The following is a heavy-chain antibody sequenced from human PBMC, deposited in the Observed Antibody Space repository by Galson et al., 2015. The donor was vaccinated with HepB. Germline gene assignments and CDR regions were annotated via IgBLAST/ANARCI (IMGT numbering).Heavy chain of an antibody. V-gene: IGHV3-7*03. CDR2: IKQDGSEK. CDR1: GFTFSSYW. Sequence: SLRLSCAASGFTFSSYWMSWVRQAPGKGLEWVANIKQDGSEKYYVDSVKGRFTISRDNAKNSLYLQMNSLRAEDTAVYYCARDQYYYDSSGYYLHDYWGQGTLVTVSS. CDR3: ARDQYYYDSSGYYLHDY. D-gene: IGHD3-22*01. J-gene: IGHJ4*02.